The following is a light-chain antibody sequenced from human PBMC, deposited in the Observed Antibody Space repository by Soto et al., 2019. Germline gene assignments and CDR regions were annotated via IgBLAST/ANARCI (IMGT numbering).Light chain of an antibody. CDR3: SSYAGSNNVV. CDR1: SSDVGGYNY. CDR2: EVS. Sequence: QSALSQPPSASGSPGQSVTISCTGTSSDVGGYNYVSWYQQHPGKAPKLMIYEVSKRPSGVPDRFSGSKSGNTASLTVSGLQPEDDSNYYCSSYAGSNNVVFGGETKLTVL. V-gene: IGLV2-8*01. J-gene: IGLJ2*01.